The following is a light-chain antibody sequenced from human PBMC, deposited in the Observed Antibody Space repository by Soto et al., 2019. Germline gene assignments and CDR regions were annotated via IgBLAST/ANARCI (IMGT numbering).Light chain of an antibody. CDR1: SSDVGGYDY. V-gene: IGLV2-14*01. CDR2: EVT. CDR3: SSYTSSSTLL. J-gene: IGLJ2*01. Sequence: QSVLTQPASVSGSPGQSITISCTGTSSDVGGYDYVSWYQHHPGKAPKLMIYEVTNRPSGVSNRFSGSKSGNTASLTISGLQAEDEADYYCSSYTSSSTLLFGGGTQLTVL.